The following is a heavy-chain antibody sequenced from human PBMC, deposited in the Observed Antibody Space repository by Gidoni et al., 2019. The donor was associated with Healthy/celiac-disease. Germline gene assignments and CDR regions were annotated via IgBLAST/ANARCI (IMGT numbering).Heavy chain of an antibody. Sequence: STYYNPSLKSRVTISVDTSKNQFSLKLSSVTAADTAVYYCARRGSSSSGSYYGMDVWGQGTTVTVSS. CDR2: ST. J-gene: IGHJ6*02. CDR3: ARRGSSSSGSYYGMDV. D-gene: IGHD6-6*01. V-gene: IGHV4-39*01.